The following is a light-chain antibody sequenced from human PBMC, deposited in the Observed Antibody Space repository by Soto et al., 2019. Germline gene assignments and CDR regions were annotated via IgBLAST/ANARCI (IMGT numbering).Light chain of an antibody. CDR2: DDN. CDR1: SSNIGGNS. CDR3: QSYDNSLSVYV. J-gene: IGLJ1*01. Sequence: QSVLTQPPSVSAAPGQKVTFSCSGSSSNIGGNSLSWYQQLPGTAPKPLIYDDNKRPSGIPDRXSGSKSGTSASLAITGLQAEDEADYYCQSYDNSLSVYVFGTGTKVTVL. V-gene: IGLV1-51*01.